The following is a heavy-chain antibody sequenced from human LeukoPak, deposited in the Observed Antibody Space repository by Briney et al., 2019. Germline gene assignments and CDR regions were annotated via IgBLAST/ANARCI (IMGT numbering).Heavy chain of an antibody. V-gene: IGHV3-7*01. J-gene: IGHJ3*01. CDR2: IKQDGSER. Sequence: GGSLRLSCAASGFDFSDFWMSWVRQAPGKGLEWVANIKQDGSERYYLDSVKGRFTFSRDNARNSLYLQMNSLRAEDTAVYYCARGRGFSSGWPVDTFDFWGQGAIVTVSA. CDR3: ARGRGFSSGWPVDTFDF. D-gene: IGHD6-19*01. CDR1: GFDFSDFW.